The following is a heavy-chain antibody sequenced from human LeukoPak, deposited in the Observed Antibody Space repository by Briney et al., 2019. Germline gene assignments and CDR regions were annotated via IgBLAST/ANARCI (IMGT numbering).Heavy chain of an antibody. Sequence: GGSLRLSCAASGFTFSSYSMNWVRQAPGKGLEWVSSISSSSSYIYYADSVKGRFTISRDNAKNSLYLQMNSLRAVDTAVYYCARDPPEGVDYWGQGTLVTVSS. CDR1: GFTFSSYS. J-gene: IGHJ4*02. V-gene: IGHV3-21*01. CDR3: ARDPPEGVDY. D-gene: IGHD1-14*01. CDR2: ISSSSSYI.